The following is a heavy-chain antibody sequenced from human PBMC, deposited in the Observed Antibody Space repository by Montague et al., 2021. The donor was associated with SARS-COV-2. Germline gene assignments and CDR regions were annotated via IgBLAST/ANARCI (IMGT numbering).Heavy chain of an antibody. D-gene: IGHD1-26*01. CDR3: ARGWGGTYSDDAFDI. J-gene: IGHJ3*02. V-gene: IGHV4-30-2*01. CDR1: GGSIRSGGYS. CDR2: FYHSGSI. Sequence: TLSLTCSVSGGSIRSGGYSWSWIRQPPGKGLEWIGYFYHSGSIYYNPSHKSRVTISVDRSKNHFSLKLTSVTAAATAVYYCARGWGGTYSDDAFDIWGQGTMVTVSS.